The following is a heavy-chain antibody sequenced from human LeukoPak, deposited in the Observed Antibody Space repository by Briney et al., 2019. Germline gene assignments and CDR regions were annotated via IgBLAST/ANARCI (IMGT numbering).Heavy chain of an antibody. J-gene: IGHJ4*02. Sequence: GGSLRLSCAASGFTFSSYWMHWVRQAPGRGLVWVSRINSDGSSTSYADSVKGRFTISRDNAKNTLYLQMNSLRAEDTAVYYRARYGDGYDFDYWGQGTLVTVSS. CDR3: ARYGDGYDFDY. CDR1: GFTFSSYW. D-gene: IGHD5-24*01. V-gene: IGHV3-74*01. CDR2: INSDGSST.